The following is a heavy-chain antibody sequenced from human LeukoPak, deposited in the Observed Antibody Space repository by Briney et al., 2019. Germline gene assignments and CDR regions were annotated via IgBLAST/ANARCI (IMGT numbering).Heavy chain of an antibody. CDR3: ARALRIYYYFDY. Sequence: GGSLRLSCAASGFTFSTYSMHWVRQAPGKGLEWVSSISLSGTYIYYADSVRGRFTISRDNAENSLYLQMNSLRAEDTAVYYCARALRIYYYFDYWGQGTLVTVSS. J-gene: IGHJ4*02. D-gene: IGHD1-26*01. V-gene: IGHV3-21*04. CDR1: GFTFSTYS. CDR2: ISLSGTYI.